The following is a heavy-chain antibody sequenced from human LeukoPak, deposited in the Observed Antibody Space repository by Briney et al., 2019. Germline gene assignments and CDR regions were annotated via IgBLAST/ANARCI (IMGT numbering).Heavy chain of an antibody. CDR3: ASNSRDYYYYMDV. V-gene: IGHV1-8*03. J-gene: IGHJ6*03. CDR1: GYTFTSYD. CDR2: MNPNSGNT. D-gene: IGHD2/OR15-2a*01. Sequence: ASVKVSCKSSGYTFTSYDINWVRQATGQGLEWMGWMNPNSGNTGYAQKFQGRVTITRNTSISTAYMELSSLRSEDTAVYYCASNSRDYYYYMDVWGKGTTVTVSS.